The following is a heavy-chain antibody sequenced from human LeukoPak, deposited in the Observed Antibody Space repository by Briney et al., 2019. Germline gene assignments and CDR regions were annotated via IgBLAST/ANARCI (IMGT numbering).Heavy chain of an antibody. CDR2: INPNSGGT. Sequence: GASVKVSCKASGYTFTGYYMHWVRQAPGQGLEWMGWINPNSGGTNYAQKFQGRVTMTRDTSISTAYMELSRLRSDDTAVYYCARTGITMVPLFDPWGQGTLVTVSS. J-gene: IGHJ5*02. D-gene: IGHD3-10*01. CDR1: GYTFTGYY. CDR3: ARTGITMVPLFDP. V-gene: IGHV1-2*02.